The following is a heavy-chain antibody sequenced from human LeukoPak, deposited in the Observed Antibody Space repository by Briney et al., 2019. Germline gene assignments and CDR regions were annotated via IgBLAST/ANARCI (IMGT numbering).Heavy chain of an antibody. CDR1: GFTFSRYW. CDR3: ARDNYDSSTPYYFDY. D-gene: IGHD3-22*01. CDR2: IKHDGSEK. Sequence: PGGSLRLSCAASGFTFSRYWMTWVRQAPGKGLEWVANIKHDGSEKYYLDSVKGRFSISRDNAKNSLYLQMNSLRAEDTAVYYCARDNYDSSTPYYFDYWGQGTLVTVSS. J-gene: IGHJ4*02. V-gene: IGHV3-7*01.